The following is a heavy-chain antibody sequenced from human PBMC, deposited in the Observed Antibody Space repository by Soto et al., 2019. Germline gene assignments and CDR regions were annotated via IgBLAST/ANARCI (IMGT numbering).Heavy chain of an antibody. V-gene: IGHV5-51*01. J-gene: IGHJ1*01. CDR2: IYPGDSYT. Sequence: GESLKISCKGSGYSFTSYWIGWVRQMPGRVLESMDIIYPGDSYTRYSPTFQGKVTISAAKSISTAYLQSSTLKASDTDMYYCARQELRGATTEYFQHWGQGTLVTVSS. CDR1: GYSFTSYW. D-gene: IGHD1-26*01. CDR3: ARQELRGATTEYFQH.